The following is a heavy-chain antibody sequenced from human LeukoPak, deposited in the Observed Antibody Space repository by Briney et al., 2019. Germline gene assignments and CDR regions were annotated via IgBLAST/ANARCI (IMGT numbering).Heavy chain of an antibody. J-gene: IGHJ4*02. CDR3: AKDGPMPATDTGYYFDY. D-gene: IGHD2-2*01. CDR2: ISYDGSNK. CDR1: GFTFSSYG. Sequence: GRSLRLSCADSGFTFSSYGMHWVRQAPGKGLEWVAAISYDGSNKYYADSVKGRFTISRDNSRNTLYLQMNSLRAEDTAVYYCAKDGPMPATDTGYYFDYWGQGTLVAVSS. V-gene: IGHV3-30*18.